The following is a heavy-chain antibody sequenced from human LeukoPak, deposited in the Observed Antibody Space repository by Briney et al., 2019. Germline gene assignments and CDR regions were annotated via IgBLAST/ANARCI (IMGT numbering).Heavy chain of an antibody. V-gene: IGHV3-23*01. CDR1: KFNFNTYG. Sequence: PGGSLRLSCATSKFNFNTYGMSWVRQAPGKGLEWVSSISGSGGSTQYADSVQGRFTISRDNAKNTLYLQMNSLRAEDTAVYYCAKDPNGDYIGTFDIWGQGTMVTVSS. J-gene: IGHJ3*02. CDR3: AKDPNGDYIGTFDI. D-gene: IGHD4-17*01. CDR2: ISGSGGST.